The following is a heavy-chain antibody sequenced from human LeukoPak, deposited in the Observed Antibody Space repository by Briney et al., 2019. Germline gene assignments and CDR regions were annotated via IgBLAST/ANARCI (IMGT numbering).Heavy chain of an antibody. Sequence: ASVKVSCKASGYTFTSYGISWVRQAPGQGLEWMGWISADNGNTNYAQKLQGRVTMTTDTSTSTAYMELRSLRSDDTAVYYCARDYYDSSGYYPSYWGQGTLVTVSS. CDR2: ISADNGNT. D-gene: IGHD3-22*01. CDR1: GYTFTSYG. V-gene: IGHV1-18*01. CDR3: ARDYYDSSGYYPSY. J-gene: IGHJ4*02.